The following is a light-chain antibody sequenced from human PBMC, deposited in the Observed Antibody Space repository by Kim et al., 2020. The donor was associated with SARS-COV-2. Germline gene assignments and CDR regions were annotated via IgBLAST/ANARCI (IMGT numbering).Light chain of an antibody. J-gene: IGLJ3*02. CDR2: DVS. CDR1: NSNIGAYNY. CDR3: NSYILSTWV. V-gene: IGLV2-14*04. Sequence: PGQSMTISCTGTNSNIGAYNYVSLYQQHPGKAPKLMIYDVSERPSGVSNRFSGSKSGNTASLTISGLQAEDEADYFCNSYILSTWVFGGGAQLTVL.